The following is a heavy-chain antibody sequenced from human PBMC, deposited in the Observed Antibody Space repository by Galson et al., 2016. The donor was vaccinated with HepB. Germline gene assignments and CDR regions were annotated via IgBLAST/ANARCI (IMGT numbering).Heavy chain of an antibody. CDR3: AKKGHPYTSQWFESQYTGMDV. CDR1: GYIFTGYY. V-gene: IGHV1-2*02. J-gene: IGHJ6*02. CDR2: IHPASGGT. Sequence: SVKVSCKASGYIFTGYYIHWVRQAPGQGLEWMGWIHPASGGTNYGQKFQGRVTMTRDTSISTAYMELSSLRADDTALYYCAKKGHPYTSQWFESQYTGMDVWGQGTTVTVSS. D-gene: IGHD6-13*01.